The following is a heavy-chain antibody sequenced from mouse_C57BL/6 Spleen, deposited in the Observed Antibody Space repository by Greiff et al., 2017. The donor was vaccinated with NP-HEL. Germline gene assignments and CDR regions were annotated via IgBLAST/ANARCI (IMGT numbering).Heavy chain of an antibody. CDR3: TSTMVTTGYFDV. Sequence: EVHLVESGGGLVQPGGSMKLSCVASGFTFSNYWMNWVRQSPEKGLEWVAQIRLKSDNYATHYAESVKGRFTISRDDSKSSVYLQMNNLRAEDTGIYYCTSTMVTTGYFDVWGTGTTVTVSS. V-gene: IGHV6-3*01. CDR1: GFTFSNYW. J-gene: IGHJ1*03. D-gene: IGHD2-2*01. CDR2: IRLKSDNYAT.